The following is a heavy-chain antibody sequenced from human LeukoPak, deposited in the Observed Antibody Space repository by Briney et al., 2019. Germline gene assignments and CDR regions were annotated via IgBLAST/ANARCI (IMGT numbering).Heavy chain of an antibody. CDR2: IYSGGST. J-gene: IGHJ6*02. CDR1: GFTVSSNY. D-gene: IGHD6-19*01. V-gene: IGHV3-53*01. Sequence: GGSLRLSCAASGFTVSSNYMSWVRQAPGKGLEWVSVIYSGGSTYYADSVKGRSTISRDNSKNTLYLQMNSLRAEDTAVYYCAREIHSSGWESYGMDVWGQGTTVTVSS. CDR3: AREIHSSGWESYGMDV.